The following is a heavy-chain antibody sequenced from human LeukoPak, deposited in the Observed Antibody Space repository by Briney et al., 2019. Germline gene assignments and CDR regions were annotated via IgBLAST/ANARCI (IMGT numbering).Heavy chain of an antibody. CDR2: ITGNGATT. V-gene: IGHV3-23*01. CDR3: AKERRRVDTAMVRSYYFEN. CDR1: GFTFSSSA. Sequence: GGSLRLSCAASGFTFSSSAMSWVRQTPGKGLEWVSSITGNGATTYYSDSVKGRFTISRDNSKNTLSLQMDSLRAEDTAVYFCAKERRRVDTAMVRSYYFENWGQGTLVTVSS. D-gene: IGHD5-18*01. J-gene: IGHJ4*02.